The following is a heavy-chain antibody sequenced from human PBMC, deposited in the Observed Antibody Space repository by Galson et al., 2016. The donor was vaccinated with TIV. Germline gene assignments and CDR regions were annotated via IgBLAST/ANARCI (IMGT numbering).Heavy chain of an antibody. D-gene: IGHD3-10*01. CDR3: ARVTMVRGTLYY. CDR2: ISYDGSNR. CDR1: GFTFSSYD. J-gene: IGHJ4*02. Sequence: SLRLSCAASGFTFSSYDLHWVRQAPGKGLEWVAVISYDGSNRYYADSVKGRFTISRDKSKNTLYLQIDSLRTEDTAVYYCARVTMVRGTLYYWGQATLVTVSS. V-gene: IGHV3-30*04.